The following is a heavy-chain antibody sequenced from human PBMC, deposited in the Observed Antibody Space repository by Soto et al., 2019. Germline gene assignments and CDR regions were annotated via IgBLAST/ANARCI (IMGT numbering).Heavy chain of an antibody. CDR1: GGTFSSYA. Sequence: SVKVSCKASGGTFSSYAISWVLQAPGQGLEWMGGIIPIFGTANYAQKFQGRVTITADESTSTAYMELSSLRSEDTAVYYCARDLKSEHYDILTGYHRAPGAYFDYWGQGTLVTVSS. J-gene: IGHJ4*02. CDR3: ARDLKSEHYDILTGYHRAPGAYFDY. V-gene: IGHV1-69*13. D-gene: IGHD3-9*01. CDR2: IIPIFGTA.